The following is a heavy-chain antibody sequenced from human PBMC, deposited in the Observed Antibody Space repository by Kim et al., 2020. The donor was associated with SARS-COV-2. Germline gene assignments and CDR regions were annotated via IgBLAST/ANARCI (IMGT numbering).Heavy chain of an antibody. J-gene: IGHJ6*02. CDR2: ISGGAVNK. V-gene: IGHV3-23*01. CDR1: GFTFDTYA. CDR3: AKMVIMDGYNYFYYYAMDV. Sequence: GGSLRLSCVASGFTFDTYAMSWVLQAPGKGLEWVSVISGGAVNKFYADSVRGRFTISRDNSKNMLYLQMNSLRDEDTALYYCAKMVIMDGYNYFYYYAMDVWGQGTTVIVSS. D-gene: IGHD2-21*01.